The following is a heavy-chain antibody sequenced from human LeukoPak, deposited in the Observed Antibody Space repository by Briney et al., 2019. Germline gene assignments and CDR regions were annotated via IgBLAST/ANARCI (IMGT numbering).Heavy chain of an antibody. CDR1: EYSFTSYW. Sequence: GESLKISCKGSEYSFTSYWIAWVRQMPGKGLEWMGIIYPGDSDTRYSQLFQGQVTISADKSISTAYLQWSSLKASDTAVYYCARKSGSFDYWGQGTLVTVSS. J-gene: IGHJ4*02. D-gene: IGHD1-26*01. CDR2: IYPGDSDT. V-gene: IGHV5-51*01. CDR3: ARKSGSFDY.